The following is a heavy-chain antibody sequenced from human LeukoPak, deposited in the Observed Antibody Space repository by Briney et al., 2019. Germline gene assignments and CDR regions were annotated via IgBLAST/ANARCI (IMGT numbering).Heavy chain of an antibody. D-gene: IGHD1-26*01. V-gene: IGHV4-4*08. Sequence: PSETLSLTCTVSGGSISTYYWTWIRQPPGKGLEWIGNIRNSGSTKYNPSLKSRVTISVDTSKNQFSLKLSSVTAADTAVYYCARDSGSYLWEAWFDPWGQGTLVTVSS. CDR2: IRNSGST. CDR1: GGSISTYY. J-gene: IGHJ5*02. CDR3: ARDSGSYLWEAWFDP.